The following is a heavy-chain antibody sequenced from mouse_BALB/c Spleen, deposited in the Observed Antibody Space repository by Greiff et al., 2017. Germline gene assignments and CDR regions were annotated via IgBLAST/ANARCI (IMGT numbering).Heavy chain of an antibody. Sequence: QVQLQQSGADLMKPGASVRISCKTTGYTFSSYWIEWVKQRPGHGLEWIGEILPGSGNTNYNEKFKGKATFTAYTSSNTAYMQLSSLTSEDSAVYYCARQGGSSGYVAWFAYWGQGTLVTVSA. CDR1: GYTFSSYW. J-gene: IGHJ3*01. CDR2: ILPGSGNT. D-gene: IGHD3-1*01. CDR3: ARQGGSSGYVAWFAY. V-gene: IGHV1-9*01.